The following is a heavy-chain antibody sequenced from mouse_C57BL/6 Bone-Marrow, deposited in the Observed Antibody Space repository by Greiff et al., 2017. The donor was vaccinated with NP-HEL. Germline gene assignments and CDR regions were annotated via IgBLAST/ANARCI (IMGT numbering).Heavy chain of an antibody. CDR2: ISSGGSYT. V-gene: IGHV5-6*01. Sequence: EVKVVESGGDLVKPGGSLKLSCAASGFTFSSYGMSWVRQTPDKRLEWVATISSGGSYTYYPDSVKGRFTISRDNAKNTLYLQMSSLKSEDTAMYYCARQGYQFAYWGQGTLVTVSA. CDR3: ARQGYQFAY. D-gene: IGHD2-2*01. J-gene: IGHJ3*01. CDR1: GFTFSSYG.